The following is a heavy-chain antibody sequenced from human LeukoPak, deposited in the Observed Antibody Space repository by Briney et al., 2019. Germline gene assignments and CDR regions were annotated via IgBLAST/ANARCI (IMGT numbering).Heavy chain of an antibody. D-gene: IGHD6-13*01. V-gene: IGHV3-9*03. J-gene: IGHJ4*02. CDR3: AKEGAAALDY. CDR1: GFTFDDYA. CDR2: ISWNSGSI. Sequence: SLRLSCAASGFTFDDYAMHWVRQAPGKGLEWVSGISWNSGSIGYADSVKGRFTISRDNAKNSLYLQMNSLRAEDMALYYCAKEGAAALDYWGQGTLVTVSS.